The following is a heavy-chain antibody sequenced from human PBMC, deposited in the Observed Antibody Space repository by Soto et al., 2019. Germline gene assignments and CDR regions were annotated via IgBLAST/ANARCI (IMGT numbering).Heavy chain of an antibody. J-gene: IGHJ6*02. Sequence: GSGPTLVNPTQTLTLTCTFSGFSLSTSGVGVGWIRQPPGKALEWLALIYWNDDKRYSPSLKSRLTITKDTSKNQVVLTMTNMDPVDTATYYCERTTIALYYYYYGMDVWGQGTTVTVSS. CDR1: GFSLSTSGVG. CDR2: IYWNDDK. CDR3: ERTTIALYYYYYGMDV. D-gene: IGHD2-2*01. V-gene: IGHV2-5*01.